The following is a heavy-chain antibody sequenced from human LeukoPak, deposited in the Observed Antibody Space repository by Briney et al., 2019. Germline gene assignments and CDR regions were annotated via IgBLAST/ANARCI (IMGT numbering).Heavy chain of an antibody. Sequence: GGSLRLSCVASGVILNTYGMHWIRQAPGKGLEWVAFIRYDGGNQYYADSVKGRFTISRDNSKNTMSLQMNSLRAEDTAVYYCAKDGDDCIDFWGQGTLVTVSS. J-gene: IGHJ4*02. CDR2: IRYDGGNQ. CDR1: GVILNTYG. D-gene: IGHD3-22*01. V-gene: IGHV3-30*02. CDR3: AKDGDDCIDF.